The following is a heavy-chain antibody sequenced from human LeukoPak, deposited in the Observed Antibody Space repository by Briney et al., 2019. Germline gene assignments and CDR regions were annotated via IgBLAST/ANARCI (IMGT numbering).Heavy chain of an antibody. CDR3: ARLKRWLQPLNYYYYYYMDV. D-gene: IGHD5-24*01. CDR2: INHSGKI. J-gene: IGHJ6*03. Sequence: PSETLSLTCAVYGGSFSVYYWGWIRQPPGKGLEWSGEINHSGKINYNPSLQSRVTISVDTPQNQFYLRLSSVTAADTAVYYCARLKRWLQPLNYYYYYYMDVWGKGTTVTVSS. V-gene: IGHV4-34*01. CDR1: GGSFSVYY.